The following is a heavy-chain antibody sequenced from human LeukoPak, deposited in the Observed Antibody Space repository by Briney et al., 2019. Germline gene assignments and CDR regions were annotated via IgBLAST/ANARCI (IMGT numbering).Heavy chain of an antibody. Sequence: GGSLRLSCSASGFTFSSYAMHWVRQAPGKGLEYVSAISSNGGSTYYADSVKGRFTISRDNSKNTLYLQMSSLRAEDTAVYYCVKDLVDSGSPRVYWGQGILVTVSS. J-gene: IGHJ4*02. D-gene: IGHD1-26*01. V-gene: IGHV3-64D*06. CDR1: GFTFSSYA. CDR3: VKDLVDSGSPRVY. CDR2: ISSNGGST.